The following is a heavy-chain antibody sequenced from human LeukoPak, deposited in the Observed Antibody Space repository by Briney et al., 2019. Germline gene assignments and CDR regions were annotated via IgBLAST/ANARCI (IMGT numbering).Heavy chain of an antibody. CDR1: GYTLTELS. J-gene: IGHJ6*02. Sequence: ASVKVSCKVSGYTLTELSMHWVRQAPGKGLEWMGGFDPEDGETIYAQKFQGRVTMTRNTSISTAYMELSSLRSEDTAVYYCARWASGYYGSGSYYNVNGMDVWGQGTTVTVSS. V-gene: IGHV1-24*01. CDR2: FDPEDGET. D-gene: IGHD3-10*01. CDR3: ARWASGYYGSGSYYNVNGMDV.